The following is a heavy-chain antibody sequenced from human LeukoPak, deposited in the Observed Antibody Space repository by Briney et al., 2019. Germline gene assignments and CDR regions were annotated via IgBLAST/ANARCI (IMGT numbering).Heavy chain of an antibody. D-gene: IGHD6-13*01. CDR1: GFTVGSSY. CDR3: ASVHYSL. CDR2: IYSGGST. V-gene: IGHV3-53*01. Sequence: GGSLRLSCAASGFTVGSSYMSWVRQAPGKGLEWVSVIYSGGSTYYADSVKGRFTISRDNSKNTLYLQMNSLRAEDTAVYYCASVHYSLWGQGTLVTVSS. J-gene: IGHJ4*02.